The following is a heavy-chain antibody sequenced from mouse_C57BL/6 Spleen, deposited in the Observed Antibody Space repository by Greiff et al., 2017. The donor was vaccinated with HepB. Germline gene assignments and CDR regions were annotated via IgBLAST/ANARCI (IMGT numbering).Heavy chain of an antibody. V-gene: IGHV5-17*01. D-gene: IGHD2-3*01. CDR3: ARLDGYRYFDV. CDR1: GFTFSDYG. Sequence: EVKLVESGGGLVKPGGSLKLSCAASGFTFSDYGMHWVRQAPEKGLEWVAYISSGSSTSYYADTVKGRFTISRDNAKNTLFLQMTSLRSEDTAMYYCARLDGYRYFDVWGTGTTVTVSS. J-gene: IGHJ1*03. CDR2: ISSGSSTS.